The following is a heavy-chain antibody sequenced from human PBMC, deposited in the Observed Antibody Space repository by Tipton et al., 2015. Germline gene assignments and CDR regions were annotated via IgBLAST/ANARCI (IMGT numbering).Heavy chain of an antibody. J-gene: IGHJ4*02. CDR3: ARDGSGQGADLDF. D-gene: IGHD3-16*01. V-gene: IGHV3-74*01. Sequence: GSLRLSCAASGFTFSIHWMYWVRQAPGKGLVWVSRIRADGSSTSYAESVKGRFTISRDNAKNTLYLQMDSLRAEDTAVYYCARDGSGQGADLDFWGQGTLVTVSS. CDR1: GFTFSIHW. CDR2: IRADGSST.